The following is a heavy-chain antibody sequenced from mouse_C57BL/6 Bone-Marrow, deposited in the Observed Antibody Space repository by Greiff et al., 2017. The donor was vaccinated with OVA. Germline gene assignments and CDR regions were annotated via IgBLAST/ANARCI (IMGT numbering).Heavy chain of an antibody. J-gene: IGHJ2*01. D-gene: IGHD1-1*01. CDR2: ISSGGSST. V-gene: IGHV5-6*02. CDR3: AKRGPYYYGSESFDY. CDR1: GFTFSSYG. Sequence: DVMLVESGGDLVKPGGSLKLSCAASGFTFSSYGMSWVRQTPDKRLEWVATISSGGSSTYYPDSVKGRFTISRDNAKNTLYLQMSSLKSEDTAMYYCAKRGPYYYGSESFDYWGQGTTLTVSS.